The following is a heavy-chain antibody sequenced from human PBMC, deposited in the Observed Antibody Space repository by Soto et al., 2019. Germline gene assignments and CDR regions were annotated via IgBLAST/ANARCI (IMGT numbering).Heavy chain of an antibody. J-gene: IGHJ4*02. CDR2: ISGSSTTI. CDR1: GFTFSSYS. V-gene: IGHV3-48*02. CDR3: ARVIRGYSYGYNDY. D-gene: IGHD5-18*01. Sequence: XVSLRLSCAASGFTFSSYSMNWVRQAPGKGLEWVSYISGSSTTIYYADSVKGRFTISRDNAKNSLYPQMNSLRDEDTAVYYCARVIRGYSYGYNDYWGQGTLVPSPQ.